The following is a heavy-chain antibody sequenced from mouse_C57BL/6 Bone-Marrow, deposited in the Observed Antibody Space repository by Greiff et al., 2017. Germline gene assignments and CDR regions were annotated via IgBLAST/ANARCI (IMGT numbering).Heavy chain of an antibody. J-gene: IGHJ2*01. CDR1: GYSITSGYY. Sequence: EVKVEESGPGLVKPSQSLSLTCSVTGYSITSGYYWNWIRQFPGNKLEWMGYISDDGSNNYNPSLKNRISITRDTSKNQFFLKLNSVTTEDTATYYCARGGVRYYFDYWGQGATLTVSS. V-gene: IGHV3-6*01. CDR3: ARGGVRYYFDY. D-gene: IGHD2-5*01. CDR2: ISDDGSN.